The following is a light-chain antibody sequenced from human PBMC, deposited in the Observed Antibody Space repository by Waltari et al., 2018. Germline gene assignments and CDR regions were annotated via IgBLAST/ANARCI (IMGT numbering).Light chain of an antibody. CDR3: QQYSSSPNT. CDR1: QSVSSSY. V-gene: IGKV3-20*01. J-gene: IGKJ2*01. CDR2: GAF. Sequence: DIVLTQSPGTLSLSPGERATLSCRASQSVSSSYLAWYRQKPGQAPRLLIYGAFSRGTGIPDRFSGGGSGTDFTLTISRLEPEDFAMYYCQQYSSSPNTFGQGTKLEIK.